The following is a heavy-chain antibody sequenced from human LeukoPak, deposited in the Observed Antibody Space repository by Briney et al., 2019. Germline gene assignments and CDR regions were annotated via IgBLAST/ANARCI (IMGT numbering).Heavy chain of an antibody. CDR3: AKVFRSGDLFVSDS. J-gene: IGHJ4*02. CDR1: GFTFSTYA. D-gene: IGHD4-17*01. V-gene: IGHV3-23*01. Sequence: PGGSLRLSCAASGFTFSTYAMSWVRQAPGKGLEWVSGISGSATNTYYADSMKGRFTISRGNSKNTLYLQMNSLRVKDTAIYYCAKVFRSGDLFVSDSWGQGTLVTVSS. CDR2: ISGSATNT.